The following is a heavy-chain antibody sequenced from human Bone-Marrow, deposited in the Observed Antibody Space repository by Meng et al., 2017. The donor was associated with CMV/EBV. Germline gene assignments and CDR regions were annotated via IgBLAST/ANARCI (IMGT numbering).Heavy chain of an antibody. Sequence: LSLPCAASGFTFSSYAMHWVRQAPGKGLGWVAFISYDGSNKYYADSVKGRFTISRDNSKNTLYLQMNSLRAEDTAVYYCAREFEGPDIVVVPAARLDDWGQGTLVTVSS. V-gene: IGHV3-30-3*01. D-gene: IGHD2-2*01. CDR3: AREFEGPDIVVVPAARLDD. J-gene: IGHJ4*02. CDR1: GFTFSSYA. CDR2: ISYDGSNK.